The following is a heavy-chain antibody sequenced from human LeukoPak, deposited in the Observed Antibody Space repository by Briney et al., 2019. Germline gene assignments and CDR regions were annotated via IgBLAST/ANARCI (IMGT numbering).Heavy chain of an antibody. CDR3: ARGSVSSLSFDY. Sequence: SETLSLTCTVAGGSISSYYWSWVRQPPGKGLEWIGYIYYSRSTNYNPSLKSRVTISVDTSKNQFSLKLSSVTAADTAVYYCARGSVSSLSFDYWGQGTLVTVSS. V-gene: IGHV4-59*01. CDR1: GGSISSYY. D-gene: IGHD6-13*01. CDR2: IYYSRST. J-gene: IGHJ4*02.